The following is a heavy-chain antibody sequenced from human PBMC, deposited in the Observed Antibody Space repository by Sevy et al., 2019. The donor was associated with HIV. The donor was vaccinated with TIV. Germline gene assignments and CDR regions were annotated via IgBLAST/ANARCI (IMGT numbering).Heavy chain of an antibody. D-gene: IGHD3-9*01. CDR2: INPNSGGT. V-gene: IGHV1-2*06. J-gene: IGHJ6*02. Sequence: ASVKVSCKASGYTFTGYYMHWVRQAPGQGLEWMGRINPNSGGTNYAQKFQGRVTMTRDTSISTAYMELSRLRSDDTAVYYCARVGLLRYFDWLDGPGGMDVWGQGTTVTVSS. CDR3: ARVGLLRYFDWLDGPGGMDV. CDR1: GYTFTGYY.